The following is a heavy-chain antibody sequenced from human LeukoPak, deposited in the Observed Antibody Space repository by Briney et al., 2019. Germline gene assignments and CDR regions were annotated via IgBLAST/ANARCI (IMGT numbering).Heavy chain of an antibody. CDR1: GASISSGTYY. CDR3: ARDRYCSGGTCYSHDAFGI. V-gene: IGHV4-61*02. J-gene: IGHJ3*02. CDR2: ILISGSP. D-gene: IGHD2-15*01. Sequence: TLSLTCTVSGASISSGTYYWTWIRQPAGKGLEWLGRILISGSPNYNPSLKSRVTISADTSKNQFSLELSSVTAADTAVYYCARDRYCSGGTCYSHDAFGIWGQGTMVTVSS.